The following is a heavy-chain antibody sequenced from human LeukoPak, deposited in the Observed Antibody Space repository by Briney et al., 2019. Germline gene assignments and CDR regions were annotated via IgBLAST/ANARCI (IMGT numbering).Heavy chain of an antibody. CDR1: GYTFTDYD. CDR3: ARVTSGMRYNWLDP. V-gene: IGHV1-8*01. Sequence: ASVKVSCKTSGYTFTDYDVNWVRQAPGQGLEWMGYIHPRSGYSESAQRFQGRLSMTRDVSTDTAYMELSTLTSDDTAVYYCARVTSGMRYNWLDPWGQGTLIIVSS. J-gene: IGHJ5*02. CDR2: IHPRSGYS. D-gene: IGHD2-2*01.